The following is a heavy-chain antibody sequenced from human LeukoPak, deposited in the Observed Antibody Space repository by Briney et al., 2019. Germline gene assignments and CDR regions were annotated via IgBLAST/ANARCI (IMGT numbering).Heavy chain of an antibody. V-gene: IGHV4-59*01. CDR3: ARGGHGYSYGLVEY. J-gene: IGHJ4*02. CDR1: GDSMSGYY. Sequence: SETLSLTCTVSGDSMSGYYWSWIRQPPGKGLEWMGYIYHSGSTNYNPSLKSRVTISVDTSKNQFFLKLTSMTAADTAVYYCARGGHGYSYGLVEYWGQGTLVTVSS. D-gene: IGHD5-24*01. CDR2: IYHSGST.